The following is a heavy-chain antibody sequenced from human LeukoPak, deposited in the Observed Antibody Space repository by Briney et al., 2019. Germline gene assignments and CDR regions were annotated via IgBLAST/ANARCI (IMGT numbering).Heavy chain of an antibody. J-gene: IGHJ5*02. CDR3: ARTYYDFWSGYDVWFDP. D-gene: IGHD3-3*01. Sequence: GGSLRLSCAASGFTFTSYAMSWVRQTPGKGLEWVSYISSSSSTIYYADSVKGRFTISRDNAKNSLYLQMSSLRAEDTAVYYCARTYYDFWSGYDVWFDPWGQGTLVTVSS. CDR1: GFTFTSYA. CDR2: ISSSSSTI. V-gene: IGHV3-48*01.